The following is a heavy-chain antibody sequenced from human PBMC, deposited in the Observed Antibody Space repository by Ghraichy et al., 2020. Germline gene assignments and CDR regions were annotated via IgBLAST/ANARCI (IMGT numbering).Heavy chain of an antibody. CDR2: ISSSGSTK. J-gene: IGHJ4*02. V-gene: IGHV3-48*03. CDR3: AKMDSGNYYAS. Sequence: GSLRLSCAASGFTFNNYEMNWVRQAPGKGLEWVSYISSSGSTKYYTDSVKGRFTISRDNAKNSLYLQMNSLRAEDTAVYYCAKMDSGNYYASWGQGILLTVSS. D-gene: IGHD1-26*01. CDR1: GFTFNNYE.